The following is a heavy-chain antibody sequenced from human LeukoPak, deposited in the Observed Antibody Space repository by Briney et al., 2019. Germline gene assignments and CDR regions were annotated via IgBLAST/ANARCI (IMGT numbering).Heavy chain of an antibody. CDR2: INPDSGGT. CDR1: GYTFNDYY. D-gene: IGHD3-10*01. Sequence: ASVKVSCKASGYTFNDYYIHWVRQAPGQGVEWMGRINPDSGGTNYAQKFQRRVTMTRETSITTAYMELSRLRSDDTAMYYCASPIAGDYYYGMDVWGQGTTVTVSS. CDR3: ASPIAGDYYYGMDV. J-gene: IGHJ6*02. V-gene: IGHV1-2*06.